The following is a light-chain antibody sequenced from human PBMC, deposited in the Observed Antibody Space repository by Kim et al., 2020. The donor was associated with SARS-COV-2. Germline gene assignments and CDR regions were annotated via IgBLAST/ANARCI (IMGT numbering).Light chain of an antibody. Sequence: GQSVTIPCTGHSSDVGGYNYVSWYQQHPGKAPKLMIDEVSKRPSGVPDRFSGSKSGNTASLTVSGLQAEDEADYYCSSYAGSNNLVFGGGTQLTVL. J-gene: IGLJ2*01. CDR2: EVS. V-gene: IGLV2-8*01. CDR3: SSYAGSNNLV. CDR1: SSDVGGYNY.